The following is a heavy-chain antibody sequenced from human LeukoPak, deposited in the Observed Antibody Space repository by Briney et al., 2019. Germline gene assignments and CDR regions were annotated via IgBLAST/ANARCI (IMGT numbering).Heavy chain of an antibody. CDR2: IHHGWTT. CDR3: AKKDFDHIDV. V-gene: IGHV4-4*02. J-gene: IGHJ6*03. Sequence: SDTLSLTCAVSSGPLSSGNWLASARPSPGEGLEWIGEIHHGWTTIYNPSVRSRVTISVDNHKHHLSLKMRSVTAAAAPVFHCAKKDFDHIDVWGNGDTVTVSS. CDR1: SGPLSSGNW. D-gene: IGHD3/OR15-3a*01.